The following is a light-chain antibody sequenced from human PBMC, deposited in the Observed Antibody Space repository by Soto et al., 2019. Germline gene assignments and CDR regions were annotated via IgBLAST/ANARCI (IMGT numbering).Light chain of an antibody. CDR1: QSISSH. CDR2: AAS. CDR3: QQSYSSLYT. Sequence: DIQMTQTPSSLSASVGDRVIITCRASQSISSHLNWYQQKPGNAPKVLISAASSLQSGVPSRFSGSGSGTDFTLTISSLQPEDYATYYCQQSYSSLYTFGQGTKLEIK. V-gene: IGKV1-39*01. J-gene: IGKJ2*01.